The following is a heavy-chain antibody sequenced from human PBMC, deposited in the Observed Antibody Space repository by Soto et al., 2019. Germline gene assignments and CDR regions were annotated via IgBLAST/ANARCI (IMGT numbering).Heavy chain of an antibody. CDR2: IYYSGST. CDR3: ARRDGQEWFPYFDY. CDR1: GGSISSSSYY. J-gene: IGHJ4*02. D-gene: IGHD3-3*01. V-gene: IGHV4-39*01. Sequence: SETLSLTCTVSGGSISSSSYYWGWIRQPPGKGLEWIGSIYYSGSTYYNPSLKSRVTISVDTSKNQFSLKLSSVTAADTAVYYCARRDGQEWFPYFDYWGQGTLVTISS.